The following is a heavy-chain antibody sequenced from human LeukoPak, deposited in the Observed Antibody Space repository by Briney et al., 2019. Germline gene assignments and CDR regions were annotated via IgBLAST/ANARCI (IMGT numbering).Heavy chain of an antibody. CDR2: ISGVGST. CDR3: VKGGAYGSGSYCDY. J-gene: IGHJ4*02. CDR1: GFTFSLHG. V-gene: IGHV3-23*01. D-gene: IGHD3-10*01. Sequence: GGSLRLSCTTSGFTFSLHGMHWVRQAPGKGLDWVSSISGVGSTNYADSVKAGFTISRDNSKGTLYLQMNSLRADDTAVYYCVKGGAYGSGSYCDYWGQGTLVTVSS.